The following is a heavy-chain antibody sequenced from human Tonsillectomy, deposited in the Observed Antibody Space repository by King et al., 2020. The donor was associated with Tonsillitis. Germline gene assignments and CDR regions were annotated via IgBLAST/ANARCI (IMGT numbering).Heavy chain of an antibody. CDR3: ATVGYDFGGGRH. D-gene: IGHD3-3*01. J-gene: IGHJ4*02. V-gene: IGHV1-2*02. Sequence: VQLVQSGGEVKKPGASVKVSCKTSGYTFTDSYIHWVRQAHGQGLEWMGWIKPNSGGTNYAPKFQGRLTLTRDTSISTAYMELSRLTSDDTAFYYCATVGYDFGGGRHWGQGTLVTVSP. CDR2: IKPNSGGT. CDR1: GYTFTDSY.